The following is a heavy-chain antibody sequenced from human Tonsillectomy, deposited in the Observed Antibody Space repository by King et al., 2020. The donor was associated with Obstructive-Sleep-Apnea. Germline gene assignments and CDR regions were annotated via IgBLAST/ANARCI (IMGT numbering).Heavy chain of an antibody. V-gene: IGHV1-69*01. CDR3: AREGVRGVIITHRFDY. D-gene: IGHD3-10*01. CDR1: GGTFSSYA. Sequence: QLVQSGAEVKKPGSSVKVSCKASGGTFSSYAITWVRQAPGQVLELMGGIIPIFGTANYAQKFQGRGKITADESTSTAYMELSSLRSEDTAVYYCAREGVRGVIITHRFDYWGQGTLVTVSS. CDR2: IIPIFGTA. J-gene: IGHJ4*02.